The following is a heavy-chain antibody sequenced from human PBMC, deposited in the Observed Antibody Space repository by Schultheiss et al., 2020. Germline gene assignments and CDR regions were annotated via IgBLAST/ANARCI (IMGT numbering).Heavy chain of an antibody. J-gene: IGHJ2*01. Sequence: SETLSLTCTVSGGSISSSSYYWGWIRQPPGKGLEWIGSIYYSGSTYYNPSLKSRVTISVDTSKNQFSLKLSSVTAADTAVYYCASTYSSGWWDWYFDLWGRGTLVTVSS. CDR2: IYYSGST. CDR3: ASTYSSGWWDWYFDL. V-gene: IGHV4-39*01. CDR1: GGSISSSSYY. D-gene: IGHD6-19*01.